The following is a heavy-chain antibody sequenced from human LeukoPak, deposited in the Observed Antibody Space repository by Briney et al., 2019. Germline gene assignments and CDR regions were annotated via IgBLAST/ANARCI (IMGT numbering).Heavy chain of an antibody. CDR3: ARHSSWSYLDY. V-gene: IGHV4-59*01. Sequence: SETLSLTCTVSGDSISRYQWTWIRQPPGKGLEWIGYIYDTGSTNHNPSLKSRVAISVDTSKNQFSLKLSSVTAADTAVYYCARHSSWSYLDYWGQGTLVTVSS. CDR2: IYDTGST. J-gene: IGHJ4*02. D-gene: IGHD1-26*01. CDR1: GDSISRYQ.